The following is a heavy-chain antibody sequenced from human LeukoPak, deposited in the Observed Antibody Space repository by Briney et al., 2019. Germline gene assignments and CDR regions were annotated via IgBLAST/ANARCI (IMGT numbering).Heavy chain of an antibody. CDR1: GGSLSGHY. Sequence: SETLSLTCTVSGGSLSGHYWSWIRQPAGKGLEWIGRIYMTGSTNYNPSLKSRVTMSVDMSKNQFSLKLSTVTAADTAVYFCARVALFGSRSYYWLDPWGQGTLVTVSS. V-gene: IGHV4-4*07. CDR3: ARVALFGSRSYYWLDP. CDR2: IYMTGST. D-gene: IGHD3-10*01. J-gene: IGHJ5*02.